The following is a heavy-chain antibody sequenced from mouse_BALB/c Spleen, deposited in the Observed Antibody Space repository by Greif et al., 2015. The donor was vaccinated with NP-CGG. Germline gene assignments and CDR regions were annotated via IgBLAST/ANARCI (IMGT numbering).Heavy chain of an antibody. Sequence: EVKLMESGPGLVKPSQSLSLTCSVTGYSITSGYYWNWIRQFPGNKLEWMGYISYDGSNNYNPSLKNRISITRDTSKNKFFLKLNSVTTEDTATYYCARRGNGPWFAYWGQGTLVTVSA. V-gene: IGHV3-6*02. CDR2: ISYDGSN. D-gene: IGHD1-1*02. J-gene: IGHJ3*01. CDR3: ARRGNGPWFAY. CDR1: GYSITSGYY.